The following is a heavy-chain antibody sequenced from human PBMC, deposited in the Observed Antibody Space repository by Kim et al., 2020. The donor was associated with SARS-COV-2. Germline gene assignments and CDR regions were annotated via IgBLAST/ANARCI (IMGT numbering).Heavy chain of an antibody. V-gene: IGHV3-23*01. D-gene: IGHD3-22*01. J-gene: IGHJ6*02. CDR3: AKATSAYYHTGMDV. CDR1: GFTFSSYA. Sequence: GGSLRLSCAASGFTFSSYATSWVRQTPGKGLEWVSVISGSGGSTYYADSVKGRFTISRDDSKNTLYLQMNSLRAEDSAVYYCAKATSAYYHTGMDVWGQG. CDR2: ISGSGGST.